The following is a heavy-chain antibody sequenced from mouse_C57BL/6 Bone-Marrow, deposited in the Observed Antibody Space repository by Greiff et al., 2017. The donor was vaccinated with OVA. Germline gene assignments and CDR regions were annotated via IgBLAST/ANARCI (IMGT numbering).Heavy chain of an antibody. V-gene: IGHV5-9*01. D-gene: IGHD2-4*01. CDR2: ISGGGGNT. Sequence: EVQGVESGGGLVKPGGSLKLSCAASGFTFSSYTMSWVRQTPEKRLEWVATISGGGGNTYYPDSVQGRFTISRDNAKNTLYLQMSSLRAEDTALYYCASYIYYDYPYAMDYWGQGTSVTVSS. J-gene: IGHJ4*01. CDR1: GFTFSSYT. CDR3: ASYIYYDYPYAMDY.